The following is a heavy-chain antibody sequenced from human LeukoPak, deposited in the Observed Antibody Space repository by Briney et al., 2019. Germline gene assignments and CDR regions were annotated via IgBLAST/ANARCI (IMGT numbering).Heavy chain of an antibody. V-gene: IGHV4-38-2*02. J-gene: IGHJ5*02. Sequence: SETLSLTCTVSGYSISYGYYWGWIRQPPGKGLEWIGSIYHSGSTYYNPSLKSRVTISVDTSKNQFSLKLSSVTAADTAVYYCASDPSITICGVFNWGHNWFDPWGQGTLVTVSS. CDR3: ASDPSITICGVFNWGHNWFDP. CDR1: GYSISYGYY. D-gene: IGHD3-3*01. CDR2: IYHSGST.